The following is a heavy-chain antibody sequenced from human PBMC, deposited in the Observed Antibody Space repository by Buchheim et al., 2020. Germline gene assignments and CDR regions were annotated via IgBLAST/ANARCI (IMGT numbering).Heavy chain of an antibody. V-gene: IGHV4-61*02. Sequence: QVQLQESGPGLAKPSQTLSLICTVSGGSISRSSSYWSWIRQPAGKGLEWIGRTYTNGITNYNPSLKSRVTISVDTPTNQTPLKLSSVTAADTAVYYCAGDGGLSGMDVWGQGTT. CDR1: GGSISRSSSY. D-gene: IGHD3-16*01. CDR3: AGDGGLSGMDV. J-gene: IGHJ6*02. CDR2: TYTNGIT.